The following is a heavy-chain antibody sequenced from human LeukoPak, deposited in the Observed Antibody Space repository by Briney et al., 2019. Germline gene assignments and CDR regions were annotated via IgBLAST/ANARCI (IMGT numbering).Heavy chain of an antibody. CDR2: ISGGGGST. Sequence: GGSLRLSCAASGFTFSSYAMSWVRQAPGKGLEWVSAISGGGGSTYYADSVKGRFTISRDNSKNTLYLQMNSLRAEDTAVYYCAKANYYDSSGYLSFDYWGQGTLVTVSS. D-gene: IGHD3-22*01. CDR1: GFTFSSYA. CDR3: AKANYYDSSGYLSFDY. J-gene: IGHJ4*02. V-gene: IGHV3-23*01.